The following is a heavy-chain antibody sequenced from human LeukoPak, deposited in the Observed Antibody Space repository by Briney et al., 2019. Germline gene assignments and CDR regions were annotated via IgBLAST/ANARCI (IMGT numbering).Heavy chain of an antibody. D-gene: IGHD3-22*01. CDR3: ARSYYYDSSGAGDAFDI. J-gene: IGHJ3*02. Sequence: ASVKVSCTASGYTFTGYYMHWVRQAPGQGLEWMGWINPNSGGTNYAQKFQGRVTMTRDTSISTAYMELSRLRSDDTAVYYCARSYYYDSSGAGDAFDIWGQGTMVTVSS. CDR2: INPNSGGT. V-gene: IGHV1-2*02. CDR1: GYTFTGYY.